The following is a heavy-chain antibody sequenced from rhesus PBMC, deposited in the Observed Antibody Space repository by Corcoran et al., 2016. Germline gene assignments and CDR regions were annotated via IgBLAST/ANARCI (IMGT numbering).Heavy chain of an antibody. CDR1: GYTFTSYY. D-gene: IGHD3-40*01. Sequence: QVQLVQSGAAVKKPGASVKLSCKASGYTFTSYYINLVHQAPGQVLEWMRWINPSNSNTGYAQKFQDRVTMTRDTSTSTAYMELSSMRSEDMAVYYCTRSYEVGLDSWGQGVVVTVSS. CDR2: INPSNSNT. J-gene: IGHJ6*01. CDR3: TRSYEVGLDS. V-gene: IGHV1S9*01.